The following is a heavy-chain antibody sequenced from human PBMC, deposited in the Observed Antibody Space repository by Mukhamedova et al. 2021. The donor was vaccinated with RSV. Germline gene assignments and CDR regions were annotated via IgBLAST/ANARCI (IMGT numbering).Heavy chain of an antibody. Sequence: LEWVANINQDGSEKDYVDSVKGRFTISRDNAQSSLYLQMNSLRVEDTAVYYCASLGAALSVTGADHWGQG. J-gene: IGHJ4*02. D-gene: IGHD1-20*01. CDR2: INQDGSEK. CDR3: ASLGAALSVTGADH. V-gene: IGHV3-7*01.